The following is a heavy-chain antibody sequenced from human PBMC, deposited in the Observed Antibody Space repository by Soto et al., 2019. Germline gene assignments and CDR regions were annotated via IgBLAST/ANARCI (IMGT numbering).Heavy chain of an antibody. Sequence: SETLSLTCTVSGGSISSSSYYWGWIRQPPGKGLEWIGSIYYSGSTYYNPSLKSRVTISVDTSKNQFSLKLSSVTAADTAVYYCARHAWDLLYFDCLLYENLEAFSFDYWGQGTLVTV. D-gene: IGHD3-9*01. J-gene: IGHJ4*02. V-gene: IGHV4-39*01. CDR1: GGSISSSSYY. CDR3: ARHAWDLLYFDCLLYENLEAFSFDY. CDR2: IYYSGST.